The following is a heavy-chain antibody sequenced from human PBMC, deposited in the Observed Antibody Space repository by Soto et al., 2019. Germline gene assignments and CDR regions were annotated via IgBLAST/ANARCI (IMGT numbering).Heavy chain of an antibody. CDR2: IYYSGST. J-gene: IGHJ4*02. Sequence: SETLSLTCTVSGGSISSGGYYWSWIRQHPGKGLEWIGYIYYSGSTYYNPSLKSRVTISVDTSKNQFSLKLSSVTAADTAVYYCAREGNYGSGSPIDYWGQGTLVTVSS. CDR1: GGSISSGGYY. D-gene: IGHD3-10*01. CDR3: AREGNYGSGSPIDY. V-gene: IGHV4-31*03.